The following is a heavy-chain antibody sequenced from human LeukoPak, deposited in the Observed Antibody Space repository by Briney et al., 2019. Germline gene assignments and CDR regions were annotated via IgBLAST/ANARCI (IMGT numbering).Heavy chain of an antibody. CDR1: GYXFTSYW. CDR3: ARVISGSSSWPPGDAFDI. CDR2: IYPXDSDT. V-gene: IGHV5-51*01. J-gene: IGHJ3*02. Sequence: GESLKISCKGSGYXFTSYWIGWVRXXPGKGLEWMGIIYPXDSDTRYSPSFQGQVTISADKSISTAYLQWSSLKASDIAMYYCARVISGSSSWPPGDAFDIWGQGTMVTVSS. D-gene: IGHD6-13*01.